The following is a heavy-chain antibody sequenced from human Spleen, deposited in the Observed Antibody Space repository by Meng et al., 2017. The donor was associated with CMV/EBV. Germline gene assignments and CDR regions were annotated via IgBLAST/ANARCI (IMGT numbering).Heavy chain of an antibody. Sequence: GESLKISCAASGFTFSSYWMSWVRQAPGKGLEWVANIKQDGSEKHYVDSVKGRFTVSRDNAKNSVYLQMKRLRAEDTAVYYCSTHIVVAPVPISADAFDVWGQGTMATVSS. CDR1: GFTFSSYW. CDR3: STHIVVAPVPISADAFDV. D-gene: IGHD2-2*01. V-gene: IGHV3-7*01. CDR2: IKQDGSEK. J-gene: IGHJ3*01.